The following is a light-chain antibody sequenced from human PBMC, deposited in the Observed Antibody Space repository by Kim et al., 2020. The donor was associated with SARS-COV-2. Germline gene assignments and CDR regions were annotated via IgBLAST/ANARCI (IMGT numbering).Light chain of an antibody. Sequence: SASVGDRVTMSCRASQTINSWLAWYQQKPGKAPNLLISRASNLESGVPSRFSGSVSGTEFTLSISSLQPDDFATYYCQQYNSYPYTFCQGTKLEI. CDR1: QTINSW. V-gene: IGKV1-5*03. CDR3: QQYNSYPYT. J-gene: IGKJ2*01. CDR2: RAS.